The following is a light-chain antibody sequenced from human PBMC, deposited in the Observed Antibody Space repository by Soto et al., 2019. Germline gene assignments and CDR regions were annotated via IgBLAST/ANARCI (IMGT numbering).Light chain of an antibody. CDR3: QQYHTYSYT. J-gene: IGKJ2*01. CDR1: QSISNW. CDR2: DAT. Sequence: DIQMTQSPSTLATSVGDRVTITCRASQSISNWEAWYQQKSGQGPKLLLYDATKLAVGVPSRFSGSGYGTEFTLTISSLQSDDFATYYCQQYHTYSYTFGQGTKLEI. V-gene: IGKV1-5*01.